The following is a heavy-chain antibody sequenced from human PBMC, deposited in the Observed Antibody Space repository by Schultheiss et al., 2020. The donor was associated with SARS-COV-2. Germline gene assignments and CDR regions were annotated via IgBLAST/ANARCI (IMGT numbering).Heavy chain of an antibody. CDR1: GFTFSSYD. V-gene: IGHV3-23*01. CDR3: ARDPDVTSTVVASAFDI. Sequence: GGSLRLSCAASGFTFSSYDMHWVRQATGKGLEWVSAISGSGGSTYYADSVKGRFTISRDNSKNTLYLQMNSLRAEDTAVYYCARDPDVTSTVVASAFDIWGQGTMVTVSS. CDR2: ISGSGGST. J-gene: IGHJ3*02. D-gene: IGHD3-22*01.